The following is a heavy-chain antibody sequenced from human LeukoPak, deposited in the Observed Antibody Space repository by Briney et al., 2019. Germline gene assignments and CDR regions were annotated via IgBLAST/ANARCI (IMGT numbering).Heavy chain of an antibody. CDR2: IRYDGSNK. Sequence: PGGALRLSCAASGFSFNSYGMHWVRQAPGKGLEWVAFIRYDGSNKYYADSVKGRFTISRDNAKNSLYLQMNSLRAEDTALYYCANDMVRGSNYYYMDVWGKGTTVTIS. J-gene: IGHJ6*03. CDR1: GFSFNSYG. V-gene: IGHV3-30*02. D-gene: IGHD3-10*01. CDR3: ANDMVRGSNYYYMDV.